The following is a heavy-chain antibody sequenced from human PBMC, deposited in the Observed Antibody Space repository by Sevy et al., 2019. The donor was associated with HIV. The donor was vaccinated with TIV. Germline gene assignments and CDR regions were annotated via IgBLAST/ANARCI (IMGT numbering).Heavy chain of an antibody. CDR2: ISGSGGDT. CDR1: GFTFSTYA. CDR3: AKDAYYYDSSGYSMSQSYYGMDV. V-gene: IGHV3-23*01. Sequence: GGSLRLSCAASGFTFSTYAMSWVRQAPGKGLEWVSVISGSGGDTYYADSVKGRFTISRDNSKNTLYLQMNSLRAEDTAVYYCAKDAYYYDSSGYSMSQSYYGMDVWGQGTTVTVSS. D-gene: IGHD3-22*01. J-gene: IGHJ6*02.